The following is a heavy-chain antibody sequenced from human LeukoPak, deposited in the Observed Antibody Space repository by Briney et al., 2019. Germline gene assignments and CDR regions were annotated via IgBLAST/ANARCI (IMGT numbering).Heavy chain of an antibody. CDR3: ARRTRGSSGGYFDY. V-gene: IGHV3-23*01. D-gene: IGHD1-26*01. Sequence: AGGSLRLSCAASGFTFSTYAMIWVRQAPGRGLEWVSTISYSGGNTYYADSVKGRFTISRDNSKNTLHVQMNSLRAEDTAVYYCARRTRGSSGGYFDYWGQGTLVAVYS. CDR2: ISYSGGNT. CDR1: GFTFSTYA. J-gene: IGHJ4*02.